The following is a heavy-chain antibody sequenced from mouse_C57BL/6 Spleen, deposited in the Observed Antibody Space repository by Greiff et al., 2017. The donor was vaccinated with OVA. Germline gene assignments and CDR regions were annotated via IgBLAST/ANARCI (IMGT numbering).Heavy chain of an antibody. CDR2: IRLKSDNYAT. D-gene: IGHD1-1*01. CDR1: GFTFSNYW. V-gene: IGHV6-3*01. CDR3: TGPDGYGSSYDWYFDV. J-gene: IGHJ1*03. Sequence: EVMLVESGGGLVQPGGSMKLSCVASGFTFSNYWMNWVRQSPEKGLEWVAQIRLKSDNYATHYAESVKGRFTISRDDSKSSVYLQMNNLRAEDTGIYYCTGPDGYGSSYDWYFDVWGTGTTVTVSS.